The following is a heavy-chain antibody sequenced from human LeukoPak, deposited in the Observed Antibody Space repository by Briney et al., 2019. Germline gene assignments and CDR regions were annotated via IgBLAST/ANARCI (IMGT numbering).Heavy chain of an antibody. Sequence: ASVKVSCKASGYTFTGYYLHWVRQAPGQGLEGMAWINPNSGGTSYAQKFRGRVTMARDTSISTAYMELSRLRSDDTAVYYCARGRSVTVPETTKLFDQWGQGTLVTVSS. CDR3: ARGRSVTVPETTKLFDQ. J-gene: IGHJ4*02. CDR2: INPNSGGT. CDR1: GYTFTGYY. V-gene: IGHV1-2*02. D-gene: IGHD1-7*01.